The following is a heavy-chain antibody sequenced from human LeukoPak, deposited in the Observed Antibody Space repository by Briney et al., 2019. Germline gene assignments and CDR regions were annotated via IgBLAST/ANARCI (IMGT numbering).Heavy chain of an antibody. CDR1: GFTFSSYE. J-gene: IGHJ1*01. Sequence: GGSLRLSCAASGFTFSSYEMNWVRQAPGEGLEWASYISNSGTAIYYADSVKGRFTISRDNAKSSLYLQMNSLRAEDTAVYYCARAGYSMDTEYFQHWGQGTLVTVSS. CDR3: ARAGYSMDTEYFQH. CDR2: ISNSGTAI. D-gene: IGHD5-18*01. V-gene: IGHV3-48*03.